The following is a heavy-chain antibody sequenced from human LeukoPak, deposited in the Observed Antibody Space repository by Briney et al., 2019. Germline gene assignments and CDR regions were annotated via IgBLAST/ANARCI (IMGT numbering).Heavy chain of an antibody. D-gene: IGHD5-18*01. CDR3: ARGVGQREYSYAL. V-gene: IGHV1-8*01. CDR1: GYTFTSYD. Sequence: ASVKVSCKASGYTFTSYDINWVRQATGQGLEWMGWMNPNSGNTGYAQKLQGRVTMTRHTSTTTAYMELSSLRSEDTAVYYCARGVGQREYSYALWGQGTLVTVSS. J-gene: IGHJ4*02. CDR2: MNPNSGNT.